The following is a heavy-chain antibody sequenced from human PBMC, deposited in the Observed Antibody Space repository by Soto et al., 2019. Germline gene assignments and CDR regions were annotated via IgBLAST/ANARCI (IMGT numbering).Heavy chain of an antibody. J-gene: IGHJ4*02. V-gene: IGHV4-39*01. CDR3: VRRRRDGSNSPIGY. CDR1: GDAIDSDSIDSRTSY. Sequence: SETLSLTCTVPGDAIDSDSIDSRTSYWGWIRQPPGKGLEWIGGVHYSGSTSYYNPSLKSRVTISVDTSKNQFSLNLRSVTAADTAFYYCVRRRRDGSNSPIGYWGQGTLVTV. D-gene: IGHD6-13*01. CDR2: VHYSGST.